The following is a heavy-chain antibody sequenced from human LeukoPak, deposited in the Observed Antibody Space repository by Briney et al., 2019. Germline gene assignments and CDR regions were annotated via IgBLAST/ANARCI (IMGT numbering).Heavy chain of an antibody. CDR1: GGSISSSSYY. CDR3: ARKPWGYYYYMDV. J-gene: IGHJ6*03. Sequence: PSETLSLTCTVSGGSISSSSYYWGWIRQPPGKGLEWIGSIYYSGSTYYNPSLKSRVTISVDTSKNQFSLKLSSVTAADTAVYYCARKPWGYYYYMDVWGKGTTVTVSS. CDR2: IYYSGST. D-gene: IGHD3-16*01. V-gene: IGHV4-39*07.